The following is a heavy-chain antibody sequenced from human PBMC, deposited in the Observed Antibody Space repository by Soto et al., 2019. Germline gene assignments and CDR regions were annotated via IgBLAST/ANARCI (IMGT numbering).Heavy chain of an antibody. J-gene: IGHJ4*02. Sequence: QVQLVESGGGVVQPGRSLRLSCAASGFTFSSYGMHWVRQAPGMGLEWVAVIWYDGSNKYYADSVKARFTISRDNSKNTLYLHMNSGRAEDTAVYYCARGDSSGYYDFDYWGKGTLVTVSS. V-gene: IGHV3-33*01. CDR1: GFTFSSYG. CDR2: IWYDGSNK. D-gene: IGHD3-22*01. CDR3: ARGDSSGYYDFDY.